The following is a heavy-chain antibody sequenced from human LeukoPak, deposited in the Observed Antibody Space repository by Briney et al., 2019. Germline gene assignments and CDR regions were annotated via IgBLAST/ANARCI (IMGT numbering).Heavy chain of an antibody. CDR1: GGSISSYY. Sequence: SETLSLTCTVSGGSISSYYWGWIRQPPGKGLEWIGNIYYSGSTYYSPSLTSRVTVSVDTSENQFSLKLSSVTAADTAVYYCARAHSIASYYYGVDVWGQGTTVTVSS. D-gene: IGHD2/OR15-2a*01. V-gene: IGHV4-39*07. CDR2: IYYSGST. CDR3: ARAHSIASYYYGVDV. J-gene: IGHJ6*02.